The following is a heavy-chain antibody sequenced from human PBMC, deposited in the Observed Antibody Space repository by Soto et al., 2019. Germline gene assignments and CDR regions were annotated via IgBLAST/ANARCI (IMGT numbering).Heavy chain of an antibody. Sequence: EVQLMESGGGLAQPGGSLRLSCEDSGFTFSYYSMTWVRQAPGKGLEWVANINKDGSGQYYVDSVKGRFTISRDNAKNSVYQHMGSFRGDSPTVYFCARDIFVVAGTSRAVDILSQGTTFIVSS. J-gene: IGHJ3*02. D-gene: IGHD6-13*01. CDR2: INKDGSGQ. CDR3: ARDIFVVAGTSRAVDI. V-gene: IGHV3-7*01. CDR1: GFTFSYYS.